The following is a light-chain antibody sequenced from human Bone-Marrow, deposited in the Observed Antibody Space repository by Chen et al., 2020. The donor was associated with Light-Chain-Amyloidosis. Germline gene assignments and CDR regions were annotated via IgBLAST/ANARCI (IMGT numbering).Light chain of an antibody. V-gene: IGLV2-14*01. CDR1: SSDVGGDNH. J-gene: IGLJ1*01. CDR2: EVT. CDR3: SSYTITNTLV. Sequence: QPALTQPASVSGSPGQSITISCTGTSSDVGGDNHVSWYQQHPDKAPKLMIYEVTNWPSWVPDRFSGSKSDNTASLTISGLQTEDEADYFCSSYTITNTLVFGSGTRVTVL.